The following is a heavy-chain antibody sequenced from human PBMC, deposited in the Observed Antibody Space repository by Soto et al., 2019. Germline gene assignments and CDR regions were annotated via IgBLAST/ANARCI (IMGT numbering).Heavy chain of an antibody. D-gene: IGHD4-4*01. CDR1: GFTFSSYG. CDR3: AKDRVTPNYYYYYGMDV. CDR2: ISYDGSNK. Sequence: GGSLRLSCAASGFTFSSYGMHWVRRAPGKGLEWVAVISYDGSNKYYADSVKGRFTISRDNSKNTLYLQMNSLRAEDTAVYYCAKDRVTPNYYYYYGMDVWGQGTTVTVSS. J-gene: IGHJ6*02. V-gene: IGHV3-30*18.